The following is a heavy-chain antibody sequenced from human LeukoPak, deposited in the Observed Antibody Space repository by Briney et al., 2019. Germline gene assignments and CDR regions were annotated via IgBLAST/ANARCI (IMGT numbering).Heavy chain of an antibody. CDR1: GFTFSSYG. J-gene: IGHJ4*02. V-gene: IGHV3-30*18. Sequence: GGSLRLSCAASGFTFSSYGMHWVRQAPGKGLEWVAVISYDGSNKYYADSVKGRFTISRDNSKNTLYLQMNSLRAEDTAVYYCGKRSPGLNPPYSFDSWGQGTLVTVS. D-gene: IGHD6-19*01. CDR2: ISYDGSNK. CDR3: GKRSPGLNPPYSFDS.